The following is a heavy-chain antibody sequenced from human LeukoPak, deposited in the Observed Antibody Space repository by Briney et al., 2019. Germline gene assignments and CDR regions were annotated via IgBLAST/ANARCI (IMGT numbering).Heavy chain of an antibody. J-gene: IGHJ4*02. CDR1: GFTFSSYA. V-gene: IGHV3-33*08. CDR2: IWYDGSNK. D-gene: IGHD6-19*01. Sequence: GGSLRLSCAASGFTFSSYAMSWVRQAPGKGLEWVAVIWYDGSNKYYADSVKGRFTISRDNSKNTLYLQMNSLRAEDTAVYYCARDAPKYSSGWCLGYWGQGTLVTVSS. CDR3: ARDAPKYSSGWCLGY.